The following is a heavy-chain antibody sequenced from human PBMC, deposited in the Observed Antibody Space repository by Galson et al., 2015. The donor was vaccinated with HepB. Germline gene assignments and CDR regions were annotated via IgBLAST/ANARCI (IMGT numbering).Heavy chain of an antibody. D-gene: IGHD6-19*01. V-gene: IGHV3-53*01. CDR3: ARASGWEYYYYYYMDV. J-gene: IGHJ6*03. CDR2: IYSGGST. CDR1: GFTVSSNY. Sequence: SLRLSCAASGFTVSSNYMSWVRQAPGKGLEWVSVIYSGGSTYYADSVKGRFTISRDNSKNTLYLQMNSLRAEDTAVYYCARASGWEYYYYYYMDVWGKGTTVTVSS.